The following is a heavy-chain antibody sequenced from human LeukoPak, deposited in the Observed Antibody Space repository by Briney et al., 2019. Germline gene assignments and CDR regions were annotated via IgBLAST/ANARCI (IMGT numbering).Heavy chain of an antibody. D-gene: IGHD2-15*01. Sequence: ASVKVSCKASGYTFTGYYMHWVRQAPGQGLEWMGWINPDSGGTDYAQNFQGRVTMIRDTSISTAYMELSRLRSDDTAVYYCARDAEPYCSGGSCCGCDYWGQGTLVTVSS. CDR2: INPDSGGT. J-gene: IGHJ4*02. V-gene: IGHV1-2*02. CDR1: GYTFTGYY. CDR3: ARDAEPYCSGGSCCGCDY.